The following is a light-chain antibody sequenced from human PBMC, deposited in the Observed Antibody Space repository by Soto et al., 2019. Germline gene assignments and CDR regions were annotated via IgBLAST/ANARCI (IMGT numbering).Light chain of an antibody. Sequence: QSALTQPPSVSGAPGQRVTIACSGSTSNIGSNYDVRWYQQLPGTAPKVLIYGNNNRPSGVPNRFSASKSGTSASLAIAGLQAEDEADYYCQSYDSSLSSYVFGTGTKVTVL. J-gene: IGLJ1*01. CDR2: GNN. CDR1: TSNIGSNYD. CDR3: QSYDSSLSSYV. V-gene: IGLV1-40*01.